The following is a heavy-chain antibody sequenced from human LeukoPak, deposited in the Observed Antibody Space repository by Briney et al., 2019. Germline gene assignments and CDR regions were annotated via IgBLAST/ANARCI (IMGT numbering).Heavy chain of an antibody. CDR1: GFTFDDYA. D-gene: IGHD5-12*01. CDR3: AKDRSRSGYHFDY. V-gene: IGHV3-9*01. J-gene: IGHJ4*02. Sequence: PGGPLRLSCAASGFTFDDYAMHWVRQAPGKDLEWVSGISWNSGSIGYADSVKGRFTISRDNAKNSLYLQMNSLRAEDTALYYCAKDRSRSGYHFDYWGQGTLVTVSS. CDR2: ISWNSGSI.